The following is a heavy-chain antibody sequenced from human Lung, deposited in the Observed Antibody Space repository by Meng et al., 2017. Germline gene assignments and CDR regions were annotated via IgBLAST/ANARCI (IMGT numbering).Heavy chain of an antibody. Sequence: GESLKISCAASGFTFSSYWMSWVRQAPGKGLEWVANIKQDGSEKYYVDSVKGRFTISRDNSKNTLYLQMNSLRAEDTAVYYCAKVDYGDSEYYFDYWGQG. CDR1: GFTFSSYW. D-gene: IGHD4-17*01. J-gene: IGHJ4*02. CDR2: IKQDGSEK. V-gene: IGHV3-7*03. CDR3: AKVDYGDSEYYFDY.